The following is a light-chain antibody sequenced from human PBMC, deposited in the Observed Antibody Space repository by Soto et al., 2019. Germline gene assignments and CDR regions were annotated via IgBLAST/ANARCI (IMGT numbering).Light chain of an antibody. CDR3: QNYNGPPWT. CDR1: QDISDY. CDR2: AAS. V-gene: IGKV1-27*01. J-gene: IGKJ1*01. Sequence: DIQMTQSPSSLSASVGDRVTITCRASQDISDYLASYQQKPGQVPKLLISAASTLQSGVPSRFRGSASGTDFTLTITGLQPGDFATYYCQNYNGPPWTFGQGTKVEIK.